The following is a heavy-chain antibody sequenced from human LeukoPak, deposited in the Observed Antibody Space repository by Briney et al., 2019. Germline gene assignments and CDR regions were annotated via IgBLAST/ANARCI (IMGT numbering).Heavy chain of an antibody. V-gene: IGHV3-53*01. CDR2: IYTSGST. J-gene: IGHJ4*02. CDR3: ARGGGAFCGSDCHRNFDF. CDR1: GFTVSNNY. Sequence: GGSLRLSCAASGFTVSNNYMSWVRQAPGEGLGWVSTIYTSGSTYYANSVKGRFTISRDNSKNTLDLQMNGLGAEDTAVYYCARGGGAFCGSDCHRNFDFWGQGTLVTVSS. D-gene: IGHD2-21*02.